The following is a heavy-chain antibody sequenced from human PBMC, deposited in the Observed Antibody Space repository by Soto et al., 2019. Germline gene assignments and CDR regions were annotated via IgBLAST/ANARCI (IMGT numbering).Heavy chain of an antibody. CDR3: ARTYCCGGSRYPEGGSLGYYGMDV. V-gene: IGHV1-18*01. D-gene: IGHD2-15*01. J-gene: IGHJ6*02. CDR1: GYTFTSYG. CDR2: ISAYNGNT. Sequence: GASVKVSCKASGYTFTSYGISWVRQAPGQGLEWMGWISAYNGNTNYAQKLQGRVTMTTDTSTSTAYMELRSLRSDDTAVYYCARTYCCGGSRYPEGGSLGYYGMDVWGQGTTVTVSS.